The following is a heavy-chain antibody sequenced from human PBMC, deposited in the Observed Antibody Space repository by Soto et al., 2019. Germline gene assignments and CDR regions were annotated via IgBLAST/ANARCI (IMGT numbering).Heavy chain of an antibody. J-gene: IGHJ3*01. Sequence: DVQLVESGGGLIQPGESLRLSCAAFGFTISGKKYVAWVRRAPGKGLEWVSALYDLDGSFYAASVKGRFTTSSDSSKTTVYPQMNDLRPDDTAVYYCATWHEREHAYDVWGQGTTVTVSS. D-gene: IGHD1-1*01. CDR1: GFTISGKKY. CDR2: LYDLDGS. CDR3: ATWHEREHAYDV. V-gene: IGHV3-53*01.